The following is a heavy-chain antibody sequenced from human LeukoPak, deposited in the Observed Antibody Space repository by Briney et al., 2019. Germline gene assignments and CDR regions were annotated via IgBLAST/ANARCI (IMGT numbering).Heavy chain of an antibody. J-gene: IGHJ4*02. Sequence: GGSLRLCCAASGFSFSDHYMDWVRQAPRKGLEWVGRTRNKADSCTTEYPASVKGRFTISRDEPKNSLYLQMNSLKTEDTAVYYCARGSEKESEWYFFDYWGQGALVTVSS. V-gene: IGHV3-72*01. D-gene: IGHD3-3*01. CDR3: ARGSEKESEWYFFDY. CDR2: TRNKADSCTT. CDR1: GFSFSDHY.